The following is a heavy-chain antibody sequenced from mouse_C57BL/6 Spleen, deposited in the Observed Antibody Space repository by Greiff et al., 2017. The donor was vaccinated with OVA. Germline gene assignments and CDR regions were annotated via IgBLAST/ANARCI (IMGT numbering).Heavy chain of an antibody. CDR2: INPNNGGT. V-gene: IGHV1-26*01. CDR3: ANIYDGYYPHYFDY. D-gene: IGHD2-3*01. CDR1: GYTFTDYY. J-gene: IGHJ2*01. Sequence: VQLQQSGPELVKPGASVKISCKASGYTFTDYYMNWVKQSHGKSLEWIGDINPNNGGTSYNQKFKGKATLTVDKSSSTAYMELRSLTSEDSAVYYCANIYDGYYPHYFDYWGQGTTLTVSS.